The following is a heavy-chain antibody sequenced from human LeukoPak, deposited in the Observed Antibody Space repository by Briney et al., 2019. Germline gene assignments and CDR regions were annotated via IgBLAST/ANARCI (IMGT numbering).Heavy chain of an antibody. V-gene: IGHV3-53*01. CDR1: GFTASSNY. CDR3: AKIPPGYCSAGSCYPDY. Sequence: PGGSLRLSCAASGFTASSNYMSWVRQAPGEGLEWVSALYSGGTTYYADSVKGRFTISRDNSKNTLYLQMNSLRAEDTAVFYCAKIPPGYCSAGSCYPDYWGQGTLVTVSS. D-gene: IGHD2-15*01. J-gene: IGHJ4*02. CDR2: LYSGGTT.